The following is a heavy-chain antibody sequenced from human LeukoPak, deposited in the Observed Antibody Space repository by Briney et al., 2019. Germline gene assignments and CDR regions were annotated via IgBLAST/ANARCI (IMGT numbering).Heavy chain of an antibody. CDR2: IYYSGST. CDR1: GGSISSYY. CDR3: ARHPTRYCGGDCYSCYFDY. D-gene: IGHD2-21*02. V-gene: IGHV4-59*08. J-gene: IGHJ4*02. Sequence: SETLSLTCTVSGGSISSYYWSWIRQPPGKGLEWIGCIYYSGSTNYNPSLKSRVTISVDTSKNQFSLKLSSVTAADTAVYYCARHPTRYCGGDCYSCYFDYWGQGTLVTVSS.